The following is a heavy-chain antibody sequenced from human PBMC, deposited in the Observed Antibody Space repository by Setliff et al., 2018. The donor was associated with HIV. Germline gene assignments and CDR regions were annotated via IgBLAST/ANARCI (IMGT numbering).Heavy chain of an antibody. J-gene: IGHJ1*01. CDR3: ATDPGYSSTWYSESFQH. D-gene: IGHD6-13*01. CDR1: GYTFSTYG. CDR2: ISAYNGNT. V-gene: IGHV1-18*01. Sequence: ASVKVSCKASGYTFSTYGISWVRQAPGQGLEWMGWISAYNGNTNYAQKLQGRVTVTTDTSTSTAYMELRSLRSDDTAMYYCATDPGYSSTWYSESFQHWGQGTVVTVSS.